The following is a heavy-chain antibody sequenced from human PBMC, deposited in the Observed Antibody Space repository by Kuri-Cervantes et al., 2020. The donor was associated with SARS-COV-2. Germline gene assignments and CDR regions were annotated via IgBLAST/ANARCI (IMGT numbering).Heavy chain of an antibody. CDR3: AREPWGYGPGGY. CDR1: GASISSSTYY. V-gene: IGHV4-39*02. J-gene: IGHJ4*02. Sequence: GSLRLSCTVSGASISSSTYYWGWIRQSPGKGLEWLGSIYESGDTYYSSSLKGRLSLSVDTSKNQFSLRLSSVTAADTAVYYCAREPWGYGPGGYWGQGTLVTVSS. CDR2: IYESGDT. D-gene: IGHD5-18*01.